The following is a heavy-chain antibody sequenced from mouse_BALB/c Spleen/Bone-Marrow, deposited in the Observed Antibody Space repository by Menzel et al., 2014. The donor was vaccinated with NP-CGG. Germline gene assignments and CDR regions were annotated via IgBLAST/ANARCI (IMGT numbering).Heavy chain of an antibody. CDR1: GFAFSSYD. D-gene: IGHD1-1*01. CDR3: ARRLRYYFDY. J-gene: IGHJ2*01. Sequence: EVKLVESGGGLVKPGGSLKLSCAASGFAFSSYDMSWVRQTPEKRLEWAAYISSGGGSTYYPDTVKGRFTISRDNAKNTLYLQMSSLKSEDTAMYYCARRLRYYFDYWCQGTTLTVSS. V-gene: IGHV5-12-1*01. CDR2: ISSGGGST.